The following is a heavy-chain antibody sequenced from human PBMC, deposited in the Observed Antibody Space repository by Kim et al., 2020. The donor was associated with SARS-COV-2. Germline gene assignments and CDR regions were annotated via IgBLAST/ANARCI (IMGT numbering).Heavy chain of an antibody. V-gene: IGHV1-2*04. Sequence: ASVKVSCKASGYTFTGYYMHWVRQAPGQGLEWMGWINPNSGGTNYAQKFQGWVTMTRDTSISTAYMELSRLRSDDTAVYYCARDALYYYGSGSYYKTHRYYYYGMDVWGQGTTVTVSS. CDR2: INPNSGGT. D-gene: IGHD3-10*01. J-gene: IGHJ6*02. CDR1: GYTFTGYY. CDR3: ARDALYYYGSGSYYKTHRYYYYGMDV.